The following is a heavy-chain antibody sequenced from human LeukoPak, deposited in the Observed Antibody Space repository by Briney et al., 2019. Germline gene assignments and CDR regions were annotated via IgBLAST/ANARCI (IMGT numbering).Heavy chain of an antibody. CDR3: ARDRGYTFDY. V-gene: IGHV3-74*01. J-gene: IGHJ4*02. D-gene: IGHD3-22*01. CDR2: IKSDGSST. Sequence: QPGGPLRLSCAASGFTFRSDWMHWVRQAPGKVLVWVSNIKSDGSSTTYADSVKGRFTISRDNAKNTLYLQMNSLRAEDTAVYYCARDRGYTFDYWGQGTLVTVSS. CDR1: GFTFRSDW.